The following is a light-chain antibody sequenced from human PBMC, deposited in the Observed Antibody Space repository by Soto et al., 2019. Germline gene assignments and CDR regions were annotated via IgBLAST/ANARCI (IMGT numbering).Light chain of an antibody. CDR1: TAAVTSGHY. CDR3: LLSYSGPRV. Sequence: QAVVTQEHSLTVSPGEAASLTCASRTAAVTSGHYPYWFQQKPGQAPRTLIYDTKNKHSWTPARFSGSLLGGKAALTLSGAQPEDEAEYYCLLSYSGPRVFGGGTKLTVL. J-gene: IGLJ3*02. CDR2: DTK. V-gene: IGLV7-46*01.